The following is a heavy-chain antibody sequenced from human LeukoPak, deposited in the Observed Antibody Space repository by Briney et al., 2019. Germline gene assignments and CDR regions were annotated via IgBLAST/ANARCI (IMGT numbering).Heavy chain of an antibody. D-gene: IGHD6-13*01. J-gene: IGHJ4*02. Sequence: ASVKVSCKASGYTFTSYDINWVRQATGQGLEWMGWMNPNSGNTGYAQKFQGRVTMTRNTSISTAYTELSSLRSEDTAVYYCARGVRGAAAGTAWGQGTLVTVSS. CDR3: ARGVRGAAAGTA. CDR1: GYTFTSYD. CDR2: MNPNSGNT. V-gene: IGHV1-8*01.